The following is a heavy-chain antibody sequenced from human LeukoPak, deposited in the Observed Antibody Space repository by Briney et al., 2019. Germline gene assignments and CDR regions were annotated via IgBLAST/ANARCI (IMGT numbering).Heavy chain of an antibody. V-gene: IGHV1-3*01. Sequence: ASVTVSCKASGYTFTSYAMHWVRQAPGQRLGWMGWINAGNGNTKYSQKFQGRVTITRDTSASTAYMELSSLRSEDTAVYYCAFQQIVGATYPLDYWGQGTLVTVSS. CDR2: INAGNGNT. CDR1: GYTFTSYA. J-gene: IGHJ4*02. D-gene: IGHD1-26*01. CDR3: AFQQIVGATYPLDY.